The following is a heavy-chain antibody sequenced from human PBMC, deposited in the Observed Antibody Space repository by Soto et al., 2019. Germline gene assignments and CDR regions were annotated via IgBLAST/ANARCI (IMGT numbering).Heavy chain of an antibody. CDR3: ARHIEMATICVDI. Sequence: GVSLKISCTGSGYSFTSYWIGWVRQMPGKGLEWMGIIYPGDSDTRYSPSFQGQVTISADKSISTAYLQWSSLKASDTAMYYCARHIEMATICVDIWGQGTMVT. CDR2: IYPGDSDT. CDR1: GYSFTSYW. V-gene: IGHV5-51*01. J-gene: IGHJ3*02. D-gene: IGHD5-12*01.